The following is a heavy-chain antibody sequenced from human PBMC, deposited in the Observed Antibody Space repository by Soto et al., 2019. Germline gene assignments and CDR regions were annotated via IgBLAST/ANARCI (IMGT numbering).Heavy chain of an antibody. D-gene: IGHD4-17*01. CDR1: GGSISSYY. V-gene: IGHV4-59*01. CDR3: ARWYETTVVTHDAFDI. CDR2: IYYSGST. Sequence: SETLSLTCTVSGGSISSYYWSWIRQPPGKGLEWIGYIYYSGSTNYNPSLKSRVTISVDTSKNQFSLKLSSVTAADTAVYYCARWYETTVVTHDAFDIWGQGTMVTVSS. J-gene: IGHJ3*02.